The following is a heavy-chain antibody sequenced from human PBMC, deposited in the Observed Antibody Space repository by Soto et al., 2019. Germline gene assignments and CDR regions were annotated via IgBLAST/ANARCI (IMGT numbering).Heavy chain of an antibody. CDR3: LKQGFGALHGLVDV. CDR1: GGSISAYY. D-gene: IGHD6-6*01. J-gene: IGHJ6*02. CDR2: IHPGWGA. V-gene: IGHV4-59*08. Sequence: PSETVSLTCTISGGSISAYYWGWIRQPPGKGLEWIGYIHPGWGANYNPSLKSRVTISLDTSKTQISLELSSMTAADAALYYCLKQGFGALHGLVDVWSQGTTVTVSS.